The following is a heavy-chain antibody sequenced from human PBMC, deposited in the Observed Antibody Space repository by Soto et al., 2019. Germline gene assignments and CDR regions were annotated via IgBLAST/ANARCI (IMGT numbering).Heavy chain of an antibody. J-gene: IGHJ4*02. D-gene: IGHD3-22*01. CDR3: EGGDYDRSGYFAFDS. CDR2: IIPVFGTP. Sequence: SVKVSFKASGDILSSYAISWVRQAPGQGLEWMGGIIPVFGTPNYAQDFQGRVTITADDSTTTVYIELSSLRYDDTAVYHCEGGDYDRSGYFAFDSWGLGTLVTVSS. V-gene: IGHV1-69*13. CDR1: GDILSSYA.